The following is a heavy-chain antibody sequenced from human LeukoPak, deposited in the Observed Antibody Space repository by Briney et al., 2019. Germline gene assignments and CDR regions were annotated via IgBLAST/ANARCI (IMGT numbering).Heavy chain of an antibody. CDR2: VYYTGTS. CDR3: ARYSNHVDYFDS. D-gene: IGHD4-11*01. J-gene: IGHJ4*02. V-gene: IGHV4-59*02. Sequence: SETLSLTCTASGDSVSSHYWSWIRQPPGKGLEWIAYVYYTGTSNYNPSLKSRVTISIDTSKNQFSLKLISVTAADTAVYYCARYSNHVDYFDSWGQGTLVTVSS. CDR1: GDSVSSHY.